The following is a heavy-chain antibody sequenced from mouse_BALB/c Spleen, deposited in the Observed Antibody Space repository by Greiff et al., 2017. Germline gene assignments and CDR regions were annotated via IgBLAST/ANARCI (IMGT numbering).Heavy chain of an antibody. CDR2: INPSNGGT. V-gene: IGHV1S81*02. D-gene: IGHD2-2*01. Sequence: VQLQQPGAELVKPGASVKLSCKASGYTFTSYYMYWVKQRPGQGLEWIGGINPSNGGTNFNEKFKSKATLTVDKSSSTAYMQLSSLTSEDSAVYYCTRESYGYDGDYYFDYWGQGTTLTVSS. J-gene: IGHJ2*01. CDR3: TRESYGYDGDYYFDY. CDR1: GYTFTSYY.